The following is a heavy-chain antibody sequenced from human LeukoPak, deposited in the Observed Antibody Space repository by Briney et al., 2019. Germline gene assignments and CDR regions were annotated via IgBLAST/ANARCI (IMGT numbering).Heavy chain of an antibody. J-gene: IGHJ4*02. D-gene: IGHD6-19*01. CDR2: INPNSGGT. V-gene: IGHV1-2*02. CDR3: ARRYSSGWYPDGRYYFDY. Sequence: ASVKVSCKASGYTFTGYYMHWVRQAPGQGLEWMGWINPNSGGTNYAQKFQGRVTMTRDRSISTAYMELSRLRSDDTAVYYCARRYSSGWYPDGRYYFDYWGQGTLVTVSS. CDR1: GYTFTGYY.